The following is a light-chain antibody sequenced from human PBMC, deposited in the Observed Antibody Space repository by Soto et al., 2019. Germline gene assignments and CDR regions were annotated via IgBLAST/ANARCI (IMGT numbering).Light chain of an antibody. J-gene: IGKJ5*01. CDR3: QQRSNWPSST. CDR1: QSVSSY. CDR2: DAS. Sequence: DIVLTQSPATLSSSAGDRATISCMASQSVSSYLAWYQQKPGQAPKLLIYDASNMASGIPSRFSGSGSGTDFTLTINSLEPDDFATYYCQQRSNWPSSTFGQGTRLEI. V-gene: IGKV3-11*01.